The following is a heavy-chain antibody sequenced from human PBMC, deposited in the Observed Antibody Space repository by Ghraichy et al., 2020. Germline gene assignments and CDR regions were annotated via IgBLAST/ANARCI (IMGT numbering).Heavy chain of an antibody. CDR3: ARARFEGGHYYDSSGYGAFDI. D-gene: IGHD3-22*01. J-gene: IGHJ3*02. CDR1: GGSISSGDYY. Sequence: SETLSLTCTVSGGSISSGDYYWSWIRQPPGKGLEWIGYIYYSGSTYYNPSLKSRVTISVDTSKNQFSLKLSSVTAADTAVYYCARARFEGGHYYDSSGYGAFDIWGQGTMVTVSS. V-gene: IGHV4-30-4*01. CDR2: IYYSGST.